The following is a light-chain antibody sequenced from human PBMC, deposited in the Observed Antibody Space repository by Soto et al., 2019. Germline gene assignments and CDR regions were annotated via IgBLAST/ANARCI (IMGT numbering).Light chain of an antibody. J-gene: IGKJ2*01. Sequence: DIQMTQSPSSLSASVGDRVTITCRASQSISSYLNWYQQKPGKAPKLLIYAASSLQSGVTSRFSGSGSGTDFTHTISSLQPEEYANYYCQQSYSTPYTFGEGTKMEIK. CDR2: AAS. V-gene: IGKV1-39*01. CDR3: QQSYSTPYT. CDR1: QSISSY.